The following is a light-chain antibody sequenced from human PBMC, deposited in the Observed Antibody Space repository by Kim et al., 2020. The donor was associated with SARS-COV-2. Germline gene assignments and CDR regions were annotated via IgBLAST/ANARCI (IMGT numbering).Light chain of an antibody. Sequence: QGVPIPATGTSSNIGAGSDVPWYQQLPGTAPTLLLYANTNRPSGVPDRFSGSKSGTSASLAIAGLQGEDEADYFCQSHDSSLNLWVFGGGTQLTVL. CDR3: QSHDSSLNLWV. CDR1: SSNIGAGSD. V-gene: IGLV1-40*01. CDR2: ANT. J-gene: IGLJ3*02.